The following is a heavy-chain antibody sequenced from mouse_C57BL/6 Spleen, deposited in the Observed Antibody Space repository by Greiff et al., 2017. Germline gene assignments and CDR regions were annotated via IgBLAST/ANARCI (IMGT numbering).Heavy chain of an antibody. D-gene: IGHD2-1*01. CDR3: ARRHGNTYFDV. V-gene: IGHV1-7*01. Sequence: QVQLQQSGAELAKPGASVKLSCKASGYTFTSYWMHWVKQRPGQGLEWIGYINPSSGYSKYKQKFKDKATLTADKSSSTAYMQLSSLTYEDSAVYYCARRHGNTYFDVWGTGTTVTVSS. J-gene: IGHJ1*03. CDR2: INPSSGYS. CDR1: GYTFTSYW.